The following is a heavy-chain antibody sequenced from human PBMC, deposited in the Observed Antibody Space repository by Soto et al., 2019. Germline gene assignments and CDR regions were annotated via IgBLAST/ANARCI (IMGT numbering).Heavy chain of an antibody. Sequence: EVQLLESGGGLVQPGGSLRLSCAASGFTFSSYAMSWVRQAPGKGLEWVSAISGSGGSTYYADSVKGRFTISRDNSKNTLYLQMNSLRAEDTAVYYCAKTSPRYYYSSGYSAYWGQGTLVTVSS. CDR2: ISGSGGST. CDR3: AKTSPRYYYSSGYSAY. J-gene: IGHJ4*02. D-gene: IGHD3-22*01. V-gene: IGHV3-23*01. CDR1: GFTFSSYA.